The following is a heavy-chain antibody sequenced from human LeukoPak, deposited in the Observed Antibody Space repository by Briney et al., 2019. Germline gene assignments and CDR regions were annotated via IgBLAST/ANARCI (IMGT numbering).Heavy chain of an antibody. Sequence: GASVKVSCKASGYTFTGYYIHWVRQAPGQGLEWMGWINPKSGGANYAQKFQGRVTMTRDTSISTAYMELSRLRSVDTAVYYCAREDFCSSGNCFYPWGQGTLVTVSS. D-gene: IGHD6-13*01. CDR2: INPKSGGA. CDR3: AREDFCSSGNCFYP. CDR1: GYTFTGYY. V-gene: IGHV1-2*02. J-gene: IGHJ5*02.